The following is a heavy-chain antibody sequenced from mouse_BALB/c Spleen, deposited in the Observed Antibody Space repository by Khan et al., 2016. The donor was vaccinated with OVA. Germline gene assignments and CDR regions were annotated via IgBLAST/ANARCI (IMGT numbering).Heavy chain of an antibody. J-gene: IGHJ1*01. CDR3: ARYYGNYGWYFDV. CDR1: GFSLTSYG. D-gene: IGHD2-1*01. Sequence: QVQLKESGPGLVAPSQSLSITCTVSGFSLTSYGVHWVRQPPGKGLEWLGVIWTGGSTNYNSALMSRLSISKDNSKSQVFLKMNSLQTDDTAMYXSARYYGNYGWYFDVWGAGTTVTVSS. V-gene: IGHV2-9*02. CDR2: IWTGGST.